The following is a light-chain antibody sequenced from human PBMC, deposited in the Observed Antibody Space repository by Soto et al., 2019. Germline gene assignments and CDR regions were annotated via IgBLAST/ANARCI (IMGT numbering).Light chain of an antibody. CDR3: CSYAGYSTLV. J-gene: IGLJ1*01. Sequence: QSVLTQTASVSGSPGQSITISCTGTRSDVGGYNLVSWFQQSPGKVPKLIIYEVSKRPSGVSDRFSGSKTDDTASLTISGLQAEDEADYFCCSYAGYSTLVFGTGTKVTVL. CDR2: EVS. V-gene: IGLV2-23*02. CDR1: RSDVGGYNL.